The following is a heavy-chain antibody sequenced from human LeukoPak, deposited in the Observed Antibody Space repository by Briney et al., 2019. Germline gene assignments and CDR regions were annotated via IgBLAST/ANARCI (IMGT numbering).Heavy chain of an antibody. CDR3: ARDPESMIRGVISYFDY. CDR2: LSYDGSKN. V-gene: IGHV3-30-3*01. Sequence: GGSLRLSCAASGFTFSNYPMHWVRQAPGKGLEWVAVLSYDGSKNYYVDSVKGRFTISRDNSKNTLYLQMNSLRTEDTAVYYCARDPESMIRGVISYFDYWGQGTLVTVSS. J-gene: IGHJ4*02. CDR1: GFTFSNYP. D-gene: IGHD3-10*01.